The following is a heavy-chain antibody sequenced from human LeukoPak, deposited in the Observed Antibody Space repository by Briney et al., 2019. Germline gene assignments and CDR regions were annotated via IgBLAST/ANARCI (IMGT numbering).Heavy chain of an antibody. V-gene: IGHV3-33*01. CDR2: IWFDGSNK. CDR3: ARAITMLRGVIITPLYSYYGMDV. Sequence: PGGSLRLSCAASGITFSSYGMHWVRQAPGKGLEWVAIIWFDGSNKYYADSVKGRFTISRDNSKNTLYLQMNSLRAEDTAVYYCARAITMLRGVIITPLYSYYGMDVWGQGTTVTVSS. D-gene: IGHD3-10*01. J-gene: IGHJ6*02. CDR1: GITFSSYG.